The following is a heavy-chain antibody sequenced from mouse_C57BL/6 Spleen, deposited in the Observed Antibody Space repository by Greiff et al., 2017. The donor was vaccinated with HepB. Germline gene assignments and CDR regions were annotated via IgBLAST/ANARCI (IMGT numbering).Heavy chain of an antibody. D-gene: IGHD1-1*01. CDR2: ISSGGDYI. Sequence: EVMLVESGEGLVKPGGSLKLSCAASGFTFSSYAMSWVRQTPEKRLEWVAYISSGGDYIYYADTVKGRFTISRDNARNTLYLQMSSLKSEDTAMYYCTRYYYGSSYPDYWGQGTTLTVSS. CDR1: GFTFSSYA. V-gene: IGHV5-9-1*02. J-gene: IGHJ2*01. CDR3: TRYYYGSSYPDY.